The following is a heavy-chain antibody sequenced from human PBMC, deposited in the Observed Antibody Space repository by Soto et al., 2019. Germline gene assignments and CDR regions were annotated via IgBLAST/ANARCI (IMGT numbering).Heavy chain of an antibody. J-gene: IGHJ6*02. CDR3: AKDRPPNYYDGMPV. CDR1: GFTFSSYG. CDR2: ISYDGSNN. Sequence: QVQLVESGGGVVQPGRSLRLSCAASGFTFSSYGMHWVRQAPGKGLEWVAVISYDGSNNYYADSVKGRFTISRDNSKNALYLQMNSLRAEGTAVYYCAKDRPPNYYDGMPVWGQGTTVTVSS. V-gene: IGHV3-30*18.